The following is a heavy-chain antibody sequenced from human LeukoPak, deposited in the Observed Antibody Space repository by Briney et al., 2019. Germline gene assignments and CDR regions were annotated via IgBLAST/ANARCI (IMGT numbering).Heavy chain of an antibody. Sequence: SQTLSLTCAVSGGSISSGGYSWSRIRQPPGKGLEWIGYIYHSGSTYYNPSLKSRVTISVDRSKNQFSLKLSSVTAADTAVYYCASNYGYNFGGFDYWGQGTLVTVSS. V-gene: IGHV4-30-2*01. CDR1: GGSISSGGYS. CDR2: IYHSGST. CDR3: ASNYGYNFGGFDY. J-gene: IGHJ4*02. D-gene: IGHD5-24*01.